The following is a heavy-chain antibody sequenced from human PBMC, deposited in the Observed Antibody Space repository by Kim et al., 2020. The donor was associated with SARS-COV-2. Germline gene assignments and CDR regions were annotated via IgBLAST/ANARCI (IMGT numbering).Heavy chain of an antibody. D-gene: IGHD2-15*01. J-gene: IGHJ4*02. CDR3: AKSPVAATPYYFDY. Sequence: ADSVKGRFTISRDNSKNTLYLQMNSLRAEDTAVYYCAKSPVAATPYYFDYWGQGTLVTVSS. V-gene: IGHV3-23*01.